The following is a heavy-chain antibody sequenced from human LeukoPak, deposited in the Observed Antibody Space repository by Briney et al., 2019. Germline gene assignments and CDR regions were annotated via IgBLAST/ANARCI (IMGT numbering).Heavy chain of an antibody. CDR2: TSSSGSSI. CDR3: ARLKYTSSWHYFFDD. CDR1: GFTFSDDY. D-gene: IGHD6-13*01. Sequence: GGSLRLSCAASGFTFSDDYMSWIRQAPGKGLEWVSYTSSSGSSIYYGDSVKGRFTISRDNAKNSLYLQMNSLRADDTAMYYCARLKYTSSWHYFFDDWGKGTLVTVSS. J-gene: IGHJ4*02. V-gene: IGHV3-11*04.